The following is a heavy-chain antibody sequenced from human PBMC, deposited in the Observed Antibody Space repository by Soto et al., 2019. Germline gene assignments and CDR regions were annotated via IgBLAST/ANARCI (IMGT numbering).Heavy chain of an antibody. Sequence: VASVKVSCKASGYTFTSYGISWVRQAPGQGLERKGWISAYNGNTNYAQKLQGRVTMTTDTSTSTAYMELRSLRSDDTAVYYCATSGYDSSGIGRTFDYWGQGTLVTVSS. V-gene: IGHV1-18*04. D-gene: IGHD3-22*01. CDR1: GYTFTSYG. J-gene: IGHJ4*02. CDR2: ISAYNGNT. CDR3: ATSGYDSSGIGRTFDY.